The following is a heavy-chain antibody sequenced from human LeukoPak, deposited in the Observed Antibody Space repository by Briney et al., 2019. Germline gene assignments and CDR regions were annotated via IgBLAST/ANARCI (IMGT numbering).Heavy chain of an antibody. V-gene: IGHV4-34*01. CDR3: ARGDNYGSGSYYIEGPPDY. D-gene: IGHD3-10*01. J-gene: IGHJ4*02. Sequence: SETLSLTCAVYGGSFSGYYWSWIRQPPGKGLEWIGEINHSGSTNYNPSLKSRVTISVDTSKNQFSLKLSSVTAADTAVYYCARGDNYGSGSYYIEGPPDYWGQGTLVTVSS. CDR2: INHSGST. CDR1: GGSFSGYY.